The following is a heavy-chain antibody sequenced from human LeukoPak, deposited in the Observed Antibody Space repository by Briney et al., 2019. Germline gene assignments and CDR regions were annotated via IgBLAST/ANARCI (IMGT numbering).Heavy chain of an antibody. CDR2: TYYRSKWYN. J-gene: IGHJ4*02. Sequence: SQTLSLTCAISGDSVSSNSAAWNWLRQSPSRGLEWLGRTYYRSKWYNDYAISVKSRITINPDTSKNQFSLQLNSVTPEDTAVYYCARELEMATIYSYFDYWGQGTLVTVSS. V-gene: IGHV6-1*01. CDR3: ARELEMATIYSYFDY. D-gene: IGHD5-24*01. CDR1: GDSVSSNSAA.